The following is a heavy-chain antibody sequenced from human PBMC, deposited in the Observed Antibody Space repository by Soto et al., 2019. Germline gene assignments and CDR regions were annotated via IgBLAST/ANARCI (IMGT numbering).Heavy chain of an antibody. Sequence: QVQLVQSGAEVKKPGASVKVSCKASGYTFTSYYMHWVRQAPGQGLEWMGIINPSGGSTSYAQKFQGRVTMTSDTSTSTVYMELSSLRSEDTAVYYCARGNGYCSGGSCPRGLEYYYYGMDVWGQGTTDTVSS. V-gene: IGHV1-46*01. D-gene: IGHD2-15*01. CDR1: GYTFTSYY. CDR3: ARGNGYCSGGSCPRGLEYYYYGMDV. J-gene: IGHJ6*02. CDR2: INPSGGST.